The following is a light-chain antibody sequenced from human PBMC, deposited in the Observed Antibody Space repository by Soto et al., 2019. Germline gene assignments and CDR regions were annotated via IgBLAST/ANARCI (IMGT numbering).Light chain of an antibody. CDR1: QGISRF. CDR3: QKANSFSHT. J-gene: IGKJ4*01. CDR2: TAS. V-gene: IGKV1-12*01. Sequence: DIQMTQSPSSVSASVGDRVTITCRASQGISRFLAWYQQKPGKAPNLLIHTASSLQSGVPSRFSGSGSGTDSTLTISSLHPENFETYYCQKANSFSHTFGEGTKVEIK.